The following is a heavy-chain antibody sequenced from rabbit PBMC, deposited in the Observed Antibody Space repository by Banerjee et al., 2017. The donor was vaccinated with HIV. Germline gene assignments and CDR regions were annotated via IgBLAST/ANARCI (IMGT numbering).Heavy chain of an antibody. D-gene: IGHD8-1*01. Sequence: QEQLEESGGGLVKPGRSLTLTCTASGFSFSDKYVMCWVRQAPGKGLEWIACINTITGDTVYATWAKGRFTISKASWTTVTLQMTSLTAADTTTYFCARDLGGSSDLWGPGTLVTVS. V-gene: IGHV1S45*01. CDR2: INTITGDT. J-gene: IGHJ4*01. CDR3: ARDLGGSSDL. CDR1: GFSFSDKYV.